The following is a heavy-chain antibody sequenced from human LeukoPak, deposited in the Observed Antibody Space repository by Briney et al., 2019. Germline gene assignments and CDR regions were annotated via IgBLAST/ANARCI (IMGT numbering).Heavy chain of an antibody. CDR2: ISYDGSNK. J-gene: IGHJ4*02. Sequence: GRSLRLSCAASGFTFSSYGMHWVRQAPGKGLEWVAVISYDGSNKYYADSAKGRFTISRDNSKNTLYLQMNSLRAEDTAVYYCAKGPYSSGFDYWGQGTLVTVSS. CDR1: GFTFSSYG. CDR3: AKGPYSSGFDY. D-gene: IGHD6-19*01. V-gene: IGHV3-30*18.